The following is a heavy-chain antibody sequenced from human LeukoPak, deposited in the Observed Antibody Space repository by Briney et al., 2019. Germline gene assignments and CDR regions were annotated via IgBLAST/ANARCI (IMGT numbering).Heavy chain of an antibody. D-gene: IGHD2-21*02. CDR1: GYTFTSYG. CDR2: ISAYNGNT. CDR3: AREKLPLFGLLFVPYYFDY. J-gene: IGHJ4*02. V-gene: IGHV1-18*01. Sequence: ASVKVSCKASGYTFTSYGISWVRQAPGQGLEWMGWISAYNGNTNYAQKLQDRVTMTTDTSTSTAYMELRSLRSDDTAVYYCAREKLPLFGLLFVPYYFDYWGQGTLVTVSS.